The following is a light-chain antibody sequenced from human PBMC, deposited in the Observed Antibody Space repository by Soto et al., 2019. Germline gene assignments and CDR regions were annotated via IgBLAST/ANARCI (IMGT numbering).Light chain of an antibody. V-gene: IGKV3-20*01. J-gene: IGKJ5*01. CDR2: GAS. CDR3: QQYGSSLIT. CDR1: QSVSSSY. Sequence: EIVLTQSQRTLSLSPGERANLSCRASQSVSSSYLAWYQQRPGQAPRLLIYGASSRATGIPDRFSGSGSGTDLTLTISRLEPEDFAVYYCQQYGSSLITFGQGTRLEIK.